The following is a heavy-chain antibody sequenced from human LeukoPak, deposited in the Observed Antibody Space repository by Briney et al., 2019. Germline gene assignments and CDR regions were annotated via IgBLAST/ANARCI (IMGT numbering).Heavy chain of an antibody. J-gene: IGHJ5*02. Sequence: GGSLRLSCAASGFTFSSYWMSWLRQAPGKGLEWVATINQDGSGKYYVDSVKGRFTISRDNAKNSLHLQMSSLRAEDTAVFYCARVRTGTTNWFDPWGQGTLVTVSS. CDR1: GFTFSSYW. CDR2: INQDGSGK. D-gene: IGHD1-1*01. CDR3: ARVRTGTTNWFDP. V-gene: IGHV3-7*04.